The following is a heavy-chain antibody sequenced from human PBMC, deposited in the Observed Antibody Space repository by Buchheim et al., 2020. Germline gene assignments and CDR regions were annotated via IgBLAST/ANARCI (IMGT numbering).Heavy chain of an antibody. CDR2: INHSGST. J-gene: IGHJ5*02. V-gene: IGHV4-34*01. CDR3: ARTAGDYSGNWFDP. D-gene: IGHD4-11*01. Sequence: QVQLQQWGAGLLKPSETLSLTCAVYGGSFSGYYWSWIRQPPGKGLEWIGEINHSGSTNYNPSLKSRVTISVDTSQNQFSLKLSSVTAADTAVYYCARTAGDYSGNWFDPWGQGTL. CDR1: GGSFSGYY.